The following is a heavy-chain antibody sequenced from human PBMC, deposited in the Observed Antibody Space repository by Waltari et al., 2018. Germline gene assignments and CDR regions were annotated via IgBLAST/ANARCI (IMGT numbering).Heavy chain of an antibody. V-gene: IGHV1-2*02. Sequence: LVQSGTEVRRPGASLKVSCKATRNDIRQHYLHWVRRAPGQGLEWMGWIDPNSGATNYGQKFKDRITLTLDTSVNTAYMELTILASFDTGVYYCAREYCAGECRLFDFWGQGTGLTVSS. D-gene: IGHD2-21*01. CDR2: IDPNSGAT. J-gene: IGHJ4*02. CDR1: RNDIRQHY. CDR3: AREYCAGECRLFDF.